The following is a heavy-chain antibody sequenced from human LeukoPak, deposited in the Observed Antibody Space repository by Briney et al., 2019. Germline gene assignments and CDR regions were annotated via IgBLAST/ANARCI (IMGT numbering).Heavy chain of an antibody. CDR2: IIPIFGTA. V-gene: IGHV1-69*01. CDR3: ARGSNDSSGFAPFY. Sequence: SVKVSCKASGCTFSSYAISWVRQAPGQGLEWMGGIIPIFGTANYAQKFQGRVTITADESTSTAYMELSSLRSEDAAVYYCARGSNDSSGFAPFYWGQGTLVTVSS. D-gene: IGHD3-22*01. J-gene: IGHJ4*02. CDR1: GCTFSSYA.